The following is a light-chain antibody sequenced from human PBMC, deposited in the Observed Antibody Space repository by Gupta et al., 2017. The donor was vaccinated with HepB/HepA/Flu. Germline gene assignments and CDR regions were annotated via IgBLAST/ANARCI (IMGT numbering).Light chain of an antibody. J-gene: IGLJ2*01. CDR2: IKN. CDR1: SSNIGSNH. Sequence: QSVLTHPPSASGTPGQRVTFSCSGSSSNIGSNHVYWYQQLPARDPTLLIIIKNQRPAGGPARCFCATYCAYASPVTSRRRDDEEAEEFYSEWADSISGRVVFGGGTKLTVL. V-gene: IGLV1-47*02. CDR3: SEWADSISGRVV.